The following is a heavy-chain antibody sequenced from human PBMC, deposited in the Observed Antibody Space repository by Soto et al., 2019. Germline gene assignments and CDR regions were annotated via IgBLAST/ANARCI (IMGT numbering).Heavy chain of an antibody. Sequence: SETLSLTCTVSGDSISSYYWSWIRQPPGKGLEWIGYIYYSGSTNYNPSLKSRVTISVDTSKNQFSLKLSSVTAADTAVYYCARVWGRDIVDAFDIWGQGTMVTVSS. V-gene: IGHV4-59*01. D-gene: IGHD2-15*01. CDR2: IYYSGST. CDR1: GDSISSYY. CDR3: ARVWGRDIVDAFDI. J-gene: IGHJ3*02.